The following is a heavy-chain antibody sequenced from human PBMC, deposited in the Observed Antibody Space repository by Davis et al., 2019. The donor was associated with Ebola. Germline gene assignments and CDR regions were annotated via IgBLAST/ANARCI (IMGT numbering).Heavy chain of an antibody. CDR3: ARTHYGDSYYYYYMDV. J-gene: IGHJ6*03. CDR2: IYWDDDK. D-gene: IGHD4-17*01. Sequence: TLSLTCTVSGGSISSYYWSWIRQPPGKALEWLALIYWDDDKRYSPSLKSRLTITKDTSKNQVVLTMTNMDPVDTATYYCARTHYGDSYYYYYMDVWGKGTTVTVSS. V-gene: IGHV2-5*08. CDR1: GGSISSYYW.